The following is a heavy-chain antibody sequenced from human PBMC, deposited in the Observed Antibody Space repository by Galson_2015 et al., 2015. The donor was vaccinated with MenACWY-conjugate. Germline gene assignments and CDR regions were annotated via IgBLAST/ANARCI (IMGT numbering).Heavy chain of an antibody. V-gene: IGHV1-69*13. CDR2: IIPIFGTA. Sequence: SVKVSCKASGGTFSSYAISWVRQAPGQGLEWMGGIIPIFGTANYAQKFQGRVTITADESTSTAYMELSSLRSEDTAVYYCARDKDRGVTSNYYYYGMDVWGQGTTVTVSS. D-gene: IGHD3-10*01. CDR3: ARDKDRGVTSNYYYYGMDV. CDR1: GGTFSSYA. J-gene: IGHJ6*02.